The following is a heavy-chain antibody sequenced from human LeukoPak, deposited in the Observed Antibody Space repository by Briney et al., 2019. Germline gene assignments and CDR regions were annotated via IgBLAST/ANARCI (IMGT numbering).Heavy chain of an antibody. V-gene: IGHV1-69*04. CDR1: GGTFSSYA. Sequence: SVKVSCKASGGTFSSYAISWVRQAPGQGLEWMGRIIPILGIANYAQKFQGRVTITAGKSTSAAYMELSSLRSEDTAVYYCARDPPSGYSSSWAQFDPWGQGTLVTVSS. CDR3: ARDPPSGYSSSWAQFDP. CDR2: IIPILGIA. D-gene: IGHD6-13*01. J-gene: IGHJ5*02.